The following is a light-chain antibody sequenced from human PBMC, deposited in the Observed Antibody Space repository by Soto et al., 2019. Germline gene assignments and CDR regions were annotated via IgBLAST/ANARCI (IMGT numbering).Light chain of an antibody. CDR3: QQSYSTPRT. CDR2: AAS. CDR1: QGIIDY. J-gene: IGKJ1*01. V-gene: IGKV1-27*01. Sequence: DIQMTQSPSSLSASVGDRVTITCRASQGIIDYLAWYQQKPGKAPTLLIYAASTVASGVPSRFSGSGSGTDFTLTISSLQPEDVATYYCQQSYSTPRTFGQGTKVEIK.